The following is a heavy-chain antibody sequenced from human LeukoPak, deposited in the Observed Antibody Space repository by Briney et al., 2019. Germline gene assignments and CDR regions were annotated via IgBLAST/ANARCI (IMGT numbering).Heavy chain of an antibody. CDR1: GFSLSTSGMR. CDR3: ARTPYCGGDCYVDY. V-gene: IGHV2-70*04. CDR2: IDWDDDK. Sequence: SGPALVKPTQTLTLTCTFSGFSLSTSGMRVSWIRQPPGKALEWLTRIDWDDDKFYSTSLKTRLTISKDTSKNQVVLTMTNMDPVDTATYYCARTPYCGGDCYVDYWGQGTLVTVSS. J-gene: IGHJ4*02. D-gene: IGHD2-21*02.